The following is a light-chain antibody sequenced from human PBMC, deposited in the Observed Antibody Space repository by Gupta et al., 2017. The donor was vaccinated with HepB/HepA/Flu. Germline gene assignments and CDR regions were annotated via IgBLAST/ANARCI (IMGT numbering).Light chain of an antibody. V-gene: IGLV1-44*01. CDR1: SSNVGSNN. CDR2: YND. Sequence: HSVLTPSTSISGTPGQRVTISCSGSSSNVGSNNVNWYQHLPGTAPKLLIYYNDERPSGVPDRISGAKSGTSASLAISGLQSEDEADYYCAAWDTSLNAVVFGGGIKLTVL. CDR3: AAWDTSLNAVV. J-gene: IGLJ2*01.